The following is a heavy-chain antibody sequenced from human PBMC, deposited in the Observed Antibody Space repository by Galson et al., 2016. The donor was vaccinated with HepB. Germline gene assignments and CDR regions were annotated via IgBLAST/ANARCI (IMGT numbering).Heavy chain of an antibody. CDR2: INWKGDNV. Sequence: SLRLSCAASGFTFDDYAMHWVRQVPGEGPEWVSGINWKGDNVGHADSVKGRFTISRDNAKNSLFLQMNSLRTEDTALYYCAKDVGTLVRGLAFDSWGQGTLVTVSS. CDR3: AKDVGTLVRGLAFDS. CDR1: GFTFDDYA. V-gene: IGHV3-9*01. D-gene: IGHD3-10*01. J-gene: IGHJ4*02.